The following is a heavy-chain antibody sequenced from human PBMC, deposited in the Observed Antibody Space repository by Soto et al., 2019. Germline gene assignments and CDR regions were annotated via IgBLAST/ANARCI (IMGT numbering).Heavy chain of an antibody. J-gene: IGHJ1*01. CDR1: GYTFISYG. V-gene: IGHV1-18*04. D-gene: IGHD3-10*01. CDR3: ARDQRYYGSGYYYSDS. CDR2: MSAFTGKA. Sequence: GASVKVSCKASGYTFISYGISWVRQAPGQGLEWVGWMSAFTGKADYAQIFQDRVTMTTDTSTSTAYMELRSLRSDDTAVYYCARDQRYYGSGYYYSDSRGQGTLVTVSS.